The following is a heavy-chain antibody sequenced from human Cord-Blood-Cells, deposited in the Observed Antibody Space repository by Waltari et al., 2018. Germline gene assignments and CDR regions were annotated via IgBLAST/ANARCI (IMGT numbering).Heavy chain of an antibody. V-gene: IGHV1-8*01. CDR2: MNPNRGKT. CDR3: ARGLSKRRGRIDY. Sequence: HVQLVQSGAEVKKPGAPVKVSCKCSGYTFPSYDITRVRQATGQELEWLGWMNPNRGKTGYAQMLQGRVTMTRKTSISTAYMELSSLRSEDTAVYYCARGLSKRRGRIDYWGQGTLVTVSS. J-gene: IGHJ4*02. CDR1: GYTFPSYD.